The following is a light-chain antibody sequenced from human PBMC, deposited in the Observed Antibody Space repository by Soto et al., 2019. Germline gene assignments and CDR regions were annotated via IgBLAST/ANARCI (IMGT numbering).Light chain of an antibody. CDR2: EVS. Sequence: QSVLTQPAAVSGSPGQSITISCTGTSSDVGGYRYVSWYQQSPGEAPILIIYEVSNRPSGISNRFSGSKSGNTASLIISGLQAEDEADYYCSSYTSIATWVFGGGTKVTVL. J-gene: IGLJ3*02. V-gene: IGLV2-14*01. CDR1: SSDVGGYRY. CDR3: SSYTSIATWV.